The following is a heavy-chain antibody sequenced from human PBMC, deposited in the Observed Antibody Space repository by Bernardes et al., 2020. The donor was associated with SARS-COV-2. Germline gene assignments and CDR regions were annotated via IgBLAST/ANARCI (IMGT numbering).Heavy chain of an antibody. CDR3: AKDSITCVGKSCLLMDV. J-gene: IGHJ6*02. CDR2: ITSGSGDYT. CDR1: GFTFRNFA. D-gene: IGHD2-21*01. V-gene: IGHV3-23*01. Sequence: GGSLRLSCAASGFTFRNFAMSWVRQAPGKGLEWVSMITSGSGDYTYYADSVEARFRISRDNSRNTVYLQMDNLRAEDTAVYFCAKDSITCVGKSCLLMDVWGQGTTVTVSS.